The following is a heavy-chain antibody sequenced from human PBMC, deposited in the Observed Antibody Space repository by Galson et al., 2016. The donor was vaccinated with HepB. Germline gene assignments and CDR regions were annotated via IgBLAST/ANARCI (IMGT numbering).Heavy chain of an antibody. V-gene: IGHV3-7*01. CDR2: IKQDGSVT. Sequence: SLRLSCAASGFTFNDYWMTWVRQAPGKGLEWVANIKQDGSVTYYQASVLGRFIISRDNAKSLLFLHMNSLRAEDTAVYFCARDRCTTSTCYDNWFDPWGQGTLVTVSS. D-gene: IGHD2/OR15-2a*01. CDR1: GFTFNDYW. CDR3: ARDRCTTSTCYDNWFDP. J-gene: IGHJ5*02.